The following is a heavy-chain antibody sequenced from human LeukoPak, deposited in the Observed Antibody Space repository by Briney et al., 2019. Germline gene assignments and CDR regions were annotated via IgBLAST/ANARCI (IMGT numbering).Heavy chain of an antibody. V-gene: IGHV4-59*01. Sequence: SETLSLTCTVSGGSISSYYWSWIRQPPGKGLEWIGYIYYSGSTNYNPSLKSRVTISVDTSKNQFSLKLSSVTAADTAVYYCARNQLWPHYYYYMDVWGKGTTVTVSS. CDR2: IYYSGST. J-gene: IGHJ6*03. CDR3: ARNQLWPHYYYYMDV. CDR1: GGSISSYY. D-gene: IGHD5-18*01.